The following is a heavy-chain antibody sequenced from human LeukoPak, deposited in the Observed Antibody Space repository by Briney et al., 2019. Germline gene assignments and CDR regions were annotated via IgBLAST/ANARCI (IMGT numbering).Heavy chain of an antibody. V-gene: IGHV1-46*01. D-gene: IGHD3-10*01. CDR1: GYTFTSYY. J-gene: IGHJ4*02. Sequence: ASVKVSCKASGYTFTSYYMHWVRQAPGQGLEWMGIINPSGGSTSYAQKFQGRVTITADKSTSTAYMELSSLRSEDTAVYYCASRGSYSFDYWGQGTLVTVSS. CDR3: ASRGSYSFDY. CDR2: INPSGGST.